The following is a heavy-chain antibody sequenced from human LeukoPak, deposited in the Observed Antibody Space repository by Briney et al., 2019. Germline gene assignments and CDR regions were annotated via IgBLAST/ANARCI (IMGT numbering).Heavy chain of an antibody. V-gene: IGHV4-38-2*01. J-gene: IGHJ5*02. CDR3: ARSSSSGWYNWFDP. CDR2: IYHSGST. Sequence: SETLSLTCAVSGYSISSGYYWGWIRQPPGKGLEWIGSIYHSGSTYYNPSLKSRVTISVDTSKNQFSLKLSSVTAADTAVYYCARSSSSGWYNWFDPWSQGTLATVSS. D-gene: IGHD6-19*01. CDR1: GYSISSGYY.